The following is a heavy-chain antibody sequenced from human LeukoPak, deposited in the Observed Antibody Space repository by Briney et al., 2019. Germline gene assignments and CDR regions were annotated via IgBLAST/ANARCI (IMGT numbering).Heavy chain of an antibody. CDR2: IWYDGTNK. D-gene: IGHD2-15*01. CDR1: GLTFNSYG. J-gene: IGHJ6*02. Sequence: GRSLRLSCVASGLTFNSYGIRWVRQAPGKGLEWVAVIWYDGTNKYYADSVKGRFTISRDNSKNTLYLQMDSLRAEDTAVYYCARVDSFCSGEGCYYYYGMDVWGQGTTVTVSS. CDR3: ARVDSFCSGEGCYYYYGMDV. V-gene: IGHV3-33*01.